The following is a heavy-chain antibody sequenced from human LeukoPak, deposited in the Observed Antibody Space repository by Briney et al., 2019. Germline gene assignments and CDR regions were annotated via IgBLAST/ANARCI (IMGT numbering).Heavy chain of an antibody. J-gene: IGHJ4*02. V-gene: IGHV3-23*01. CDR1: GFTVRSNY. Sequence: GSLRLSFAASGFTVRSNYISLVRQAPGEGLEGVSAISGSGCSKYYADSVKGRFTISRDNSKNTLYLQMNSLRAEDTAVYYCAKDPDCTSGICYTFFDYWGQGTLVTVSS. CDR3: AKDPDCTSGICYTFFDY. CDR2: ISGSGCSK. D-gene: IGHD2-8*01.